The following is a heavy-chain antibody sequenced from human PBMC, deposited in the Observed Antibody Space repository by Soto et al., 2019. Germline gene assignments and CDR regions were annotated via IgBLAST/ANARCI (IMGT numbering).Heavy chain of an antibody. CDR3: ARVKRSGWGPYYYGMDV. V-gene: IGHV1-18*04. Sequence: ASVKVSCKASGYTFTSYGISWVRQAPGQGLEWMGWISAYNGNTNYAQKLQGRVTMTTDTSTSTAYMELRSLRSDDTAVYYCARVKRSGWGPYYYGMDVWGQGTTVTVSS. D-gene: IGHD6-19*01. CDR2: ISAYNGNT. J-gene: IGHJ6*02. CDR1: GYTFTSYG.